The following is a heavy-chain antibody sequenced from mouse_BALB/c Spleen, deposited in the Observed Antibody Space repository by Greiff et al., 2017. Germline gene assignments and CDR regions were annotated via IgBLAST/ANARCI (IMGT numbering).Heavy chain of an antibody. CDR3: ANGNYEAMDY. CDR2: IDPENGNT. Sequence: EVKLPESGAELVRPGALVKLSCKASGFNINDYYMHWVKQRPEQGLEWIGWIDPENGNTIYDPKFQGKASITADTSSNTAYLQLSSLTSEDTAVYYCANGNYEAMDYWGQGTSVTVSS. CDR1: GFNINDYY. D-gene: IGHD2-1*01. J-gene: IGHJ4*01. V-gene: IGHV14-1*02.